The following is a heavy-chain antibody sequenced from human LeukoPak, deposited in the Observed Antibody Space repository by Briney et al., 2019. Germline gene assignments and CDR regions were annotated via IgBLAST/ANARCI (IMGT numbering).Heavy chain of an antibody. V-gene: IGHV4-59*01. CDR2: IYYSGST. Sequence: SETLSLTCTVSGGSITSYYWSWVRQPPGKGLEWIGYIYYSGSTSYNPSLKSRVTISLDTSRNQLSLKLSSVTTADPAVYYCARLVAYCSSASCTDFWGQGTLVTVSS. D-gene: IGHD2-2*01. CDR1: GGSITSYY. CDR3: ARLVAYCSSASCTDF. J-gene: IGHJ4*02.